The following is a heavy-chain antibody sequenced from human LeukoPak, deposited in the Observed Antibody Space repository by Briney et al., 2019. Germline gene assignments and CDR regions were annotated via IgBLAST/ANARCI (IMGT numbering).Heavy chain of an antibody. V-gene: IGHV1-2*02. CDR3: ARGAHYHDSSEGFDY. CDR2: INPNSGGT. CDR1: GYTFTGYY. J-gene: IGHJ4*02. D-gene: IGHD3-22*01. Sequence: GASVKVSCKASGYTFTGYYMHWVRQAPGQGLEWMGWINPNSGGTNYAQRFQGRVTMTRDTSISTAYMELSRLRSDDTAVYYCARGAHYHDSSEGFDYWGQGTLVSVSS.